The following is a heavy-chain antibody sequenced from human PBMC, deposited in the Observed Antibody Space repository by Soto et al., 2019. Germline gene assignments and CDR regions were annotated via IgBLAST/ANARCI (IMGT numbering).Heavy chain of an antibody. CDR2: ISGVGDST. J-gene: IGHJ5*02. CDR3: ALGYSYAPFDP. V-gene: IGHV3-23*01. D-gene: IGHD5-18*01. CDR1: GFPFSSYA. Sequence: GGSLRLSCAAPGFPFSSYAMSWVRQAPGKGLEWVSGISGVGDSTYYADSVKGRFTISRDNSKNTLYLQMNSLRAEDTAVYYCALGYSYAPFDPWGQGNLVTVSS.